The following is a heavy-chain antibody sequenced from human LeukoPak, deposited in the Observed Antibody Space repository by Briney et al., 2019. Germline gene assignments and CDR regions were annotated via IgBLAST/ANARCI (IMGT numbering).Heavy chain of an antibody. V-gene: IGHV4-59*12. J-gene: IGHJ4*02. CDR2: IYYSGST. CDR1: GGSISSYY. CDR3: ARDSNYSGIDY. Sequence: PSETLSLTCTVSGGSISSYYWSWIRQPPGKGLEWIGYIYYSGSTNYNPSLKSRVTISVDTSKNQFSLKLSSVTAADTAVYYCARDSNYSGIDYWGQGTLVTVSS. D-gene: IGHD1-26*01.